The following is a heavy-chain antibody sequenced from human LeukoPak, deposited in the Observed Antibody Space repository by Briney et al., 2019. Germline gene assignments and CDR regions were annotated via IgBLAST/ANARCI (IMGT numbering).Heavy chain of an antibody. V-gene: IGHV3-30*18. Sequence: PGGSLRLSCAASGFTFSSYGMHWVRQAPGKGLEWVAVISYDGSNKYYADSAKGRFTISRDNSKNTLYLQMNSLRAEDTAVYYCAKEEYQPAIPYYYYGMDVWGQGTTVTVSS. D-gene: IGHD2-2*01. CDR1: GFTFSSYG. J-gene: IGHJ6*02. CDR2: ISYDGSNK. CDR3: AKEEYQPAIPYYYYGMDV.